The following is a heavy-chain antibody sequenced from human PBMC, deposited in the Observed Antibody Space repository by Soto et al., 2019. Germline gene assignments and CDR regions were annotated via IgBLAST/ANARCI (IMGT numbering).Heavy chain of an antibody. J-gene: IGHJ4*02. CDR1: GYSFTSYW. Sequence: GESLKISCKGSGYSFTSYWIAWVRQMPGKGLEWMGIIYRGDSDIRYSPSFQGQVTISTDKSISTAYLQWNSLKASDTAMYYCARHIGAYYDNNGYPYFDYWGQGTRVTVSS. D-gene: IGHD3-22*01. CDR3: ARHIGAYYDNNGYPYFDY. V-gene: IGHV5-51*01. CDR2: IYRGDSDI.